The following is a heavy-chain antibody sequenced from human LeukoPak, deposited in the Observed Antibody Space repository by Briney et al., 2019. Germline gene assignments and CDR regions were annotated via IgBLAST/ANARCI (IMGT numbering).Heavy chain of an antibody. Sequence: GGSLRLSCAASGFTFSSYAMSWVRQAPGKGLEWVSAISGSGGSTYYADSVKGRFTISRDNSKNTLYLQMNSLRAEDTAVYYCAKGGYSSSWSLYYFDYWGQGTLVTVSS. CDR2: ISGSGGST. J-gene: IGHJ4*02. D-gene: IGHD6-13*01. V-gene: IGHV3-23*01. CDR1: GFTFSSYA. CDR3: AKGGYSSSWSLYYFDY.